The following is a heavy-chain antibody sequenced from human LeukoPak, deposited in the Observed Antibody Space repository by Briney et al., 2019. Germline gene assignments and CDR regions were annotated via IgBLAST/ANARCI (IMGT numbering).Heavy chain of an antibody. CDR1: GSSFSSYW. CDR3: ARPSSYSGAWGSDH. V-gene: IGHV3-7*01. D-gene: IGHD2-21*01. Sequence: GGSRRLSCVTSGSSFSSYWMSWVRKAPGKGLEWVANINLDGSERNYVDSVEGRLTISRDNAKNLLYLEMNSLRADDTAVYYCARPSSYSGAWGSDHWGQGTLVTVGS. CDR2: INLDGSER. J-gene: IGHJ4*02.